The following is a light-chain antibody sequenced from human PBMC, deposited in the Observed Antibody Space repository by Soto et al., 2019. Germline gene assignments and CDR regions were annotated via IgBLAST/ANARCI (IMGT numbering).Light chain of an antibody. V-gene: IGLV2-11*01. Sequence: QSALTQPRSVSGSLGQSVTISCTGTSSDVGTYNYVSWYQQHPGKAPKVMIYDVSERPPGVPDRFSGSKSGNTASLTMSGLQAEDEADYYCCSYAGSPRYVLGTGTKLTVL. CDR1: SSDVGTYNY. CDR3: CSYAGSPRYV. CDR2: DVS. J-gene: IGLJ1*01.